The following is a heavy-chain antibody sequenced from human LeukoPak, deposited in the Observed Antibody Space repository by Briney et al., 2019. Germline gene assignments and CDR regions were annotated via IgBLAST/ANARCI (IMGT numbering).Heavy chain of an antibody. CDR3: TTVTGFDP. J-gene: IGHJ5*02. CDR1: GFSFRDAW. V-gene: IGHV3-15*01. Sequence: GGSLRLSCAASGFSFRDAWFSWVRQAPGKGLEWVALIKSKADGGSTDHAAPVKGRFTISRDDSKDTVFLQMNSLKTEDAGMYYCTTVTGFDPWGQGTLVTVSS. CDR2: IKSKADGGST.